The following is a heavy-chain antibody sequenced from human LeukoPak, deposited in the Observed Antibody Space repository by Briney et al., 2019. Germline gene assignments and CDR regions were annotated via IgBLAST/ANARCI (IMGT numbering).Heavy chain of an antibody. V-gene: IGHV1-69*05. CDR3: ARDRCSSTSCYIPDAFDI. CDR1: GGTFSSYA. J-gene: IGHJ3*02. CDR2: IIPIFGTA. D-gene: IGHD2-2*02. Sequence: SVKVSCKASGGTFSSYAISWVRQAPGQGLEWMGGIIPIFGTANYAQKFQGRVTITTDESTSTAYMELSSLRSEDTAVYYCARDRCSSTSCYIPDAFDIWGQGTMVTVSS.